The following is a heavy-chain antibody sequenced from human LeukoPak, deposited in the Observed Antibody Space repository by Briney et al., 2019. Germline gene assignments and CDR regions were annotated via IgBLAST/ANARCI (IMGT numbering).Heavy chain of an antibody. Sequence: GGSLRLSCAASGFTFSSYAMSWVRQAPGKGLEWVSAISGSGGSTYYADSVKGRFTISRDNSKNTLYLQMNSLRAEDTAVYHCARAHGPDFWSGYSKGNYYYYGMDVWGQGTTVTVSS. D-gene: IGHD3-3*01. CDR2: ISGSGGST. V-gene: IGHV3-23*01. J-gene: IGHJ6*02. CDR1: GFTFSSYA. CDR3: ARAHGPDFWSGYSKGNYYYYGMDV.